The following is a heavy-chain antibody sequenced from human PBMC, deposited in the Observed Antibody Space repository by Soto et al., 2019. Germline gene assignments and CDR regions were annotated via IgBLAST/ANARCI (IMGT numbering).Heavy chain of an antibody. J-gene: IGHJ6*02. CDR2: ISTDNGNT. Sequence: QVHLVQSGAEVRKPGASVKVSCKASGYSFTSYGISWVRQAPGQGLEWMGWISTDNGNTNYAHNLQGRVSMTIDPSTSTAYMELWSLASDDTAVYYCARDVHYTSLFFYYYGMDVWGQGTTVTVSS. CDR1: GYSFTSYG. D-gene: IGHD4-4*01. V-gene: IGHV1-18*01. CDR3: ARDVHYTSLFFYYYGMDV.